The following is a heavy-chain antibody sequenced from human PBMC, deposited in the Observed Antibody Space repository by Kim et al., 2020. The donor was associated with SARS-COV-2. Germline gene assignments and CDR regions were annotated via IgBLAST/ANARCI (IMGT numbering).Heavy chain of an antibody. CDR2: INPNSGGT. CDR3: ARDTGGDILTGLLGF. Sequence: ASVKVSCKASGYTFTGYYMHWVRQAPGQGLEWMGWINPNSGGTNYAQKFQGRVTMTRDTSISTAYMELSRLRSDDTAVYYCARDTGGDILTGLLGFWGQGTLVTVSS. V-gene: IGHV1-2*02. CDR1: GYTFTGYY. D-gene: IGHD3-9*01. J-gene: IGHJ4*02.